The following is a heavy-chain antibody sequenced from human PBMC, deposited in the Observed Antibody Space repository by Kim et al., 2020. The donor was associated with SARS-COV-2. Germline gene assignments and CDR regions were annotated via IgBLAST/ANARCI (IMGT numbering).Heavy chain of an antibody. D-gene: IGHD4-4*01. V-gene: IGHV3-23*01. CDR1: GFTFNNYA. J-gene: IGHJ4*02. Sequence: GGSLRLSCAASGFTFNNYAMSWVRQAPGKGPEWVSTIVGGGDNTYYADSGKGRFTISRDNSKTTLYQQMISLRAEATAIYYCAKTRDDYNLVYFGCWGQGALVTVSS. CDR2: IVGGGDNT. CDR3: AKTRDDYNLVYFGC.